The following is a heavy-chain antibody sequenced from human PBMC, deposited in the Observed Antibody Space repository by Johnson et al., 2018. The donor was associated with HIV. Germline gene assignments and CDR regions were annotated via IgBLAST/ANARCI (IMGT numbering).Heavy chain of an antibody. CDR1: GFTFSSYA. CDR2: ISYDGSNK. V-gene: IGHV3-30*04. CDR3: ARERIGYSSSGDAFDV. J-gene: IGHJ3*01. D-gene: IGHD6-13*01. Sequence: QMQLVESGGGVVQPGRSLRLSCAASGFTFSSYAMHWVRQAPGKGLEWVAVISYDGSNKYYADSVKGRFTISRDNAKNSLYLQMNSLRAEDTAVYYCARERIGYSSSGDAFDVWGQGTMVTVSS.